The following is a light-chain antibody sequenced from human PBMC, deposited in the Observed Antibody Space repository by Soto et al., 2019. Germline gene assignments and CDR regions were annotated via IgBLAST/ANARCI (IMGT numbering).Light chain of an antibody. V-gene: IGKV1D-12*01. J-gene: IGKJ4*01. Sequence: DIQVTQSPSSVAASVGDRVTSSCRASQDINNWLAWYQQKPGKAPKLLIYTTSNLQSGVPSRFSGSGSGTDFTLTINSLQPEDFATYFCQQANSFPLTFGGGTQVEIK. CDR3: QQANSFPLT. CDR1: QDINNW. CDR2: TTS.